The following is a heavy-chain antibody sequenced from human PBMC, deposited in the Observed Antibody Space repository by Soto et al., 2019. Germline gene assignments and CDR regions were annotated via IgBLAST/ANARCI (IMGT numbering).Heavy chain of an antibody. CDR3: AKGLFLEWLSSAYGMDV. CDR2: ISYDGSNK. J-gene: IGHJ6*02. Sequence: GGSLRLSCAASGFTFSSYAMHWVRQAPGKGLEWVAVISYDGSNKYYADSVKGRFTISRDNSKNTLYLQMNSLRAEDTAVYYCAKGLFLEWLSSAYGMDVWGHGTTVTVSS. CDR1: GFTFSSYA. V-gene: IGHV3-30*04. D-gene: IGHD3-3*01.